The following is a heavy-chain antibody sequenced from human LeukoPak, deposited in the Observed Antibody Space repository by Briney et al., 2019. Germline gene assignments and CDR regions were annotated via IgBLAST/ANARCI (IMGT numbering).Heavy chain of an antibody. D-gene: IGHD3-22*01. CDR1: GYTFTGYY. Sequence: ASVKVSCKASGYTFTGYYMHWVRQAPGQGLEWMGWINPNSGGTNYAQKFQGRVTMTRDTSISTAYMELSRLRSDDTAVYYCATRLEGYYYDSSGYYPPWGQGTLVTVSS. V-gene: IGHV1-2*02. CDR3: ATRLEGYYYDSSGYYPP. J-gene: IGHJ5*02. CDR2: INPNSGGT.